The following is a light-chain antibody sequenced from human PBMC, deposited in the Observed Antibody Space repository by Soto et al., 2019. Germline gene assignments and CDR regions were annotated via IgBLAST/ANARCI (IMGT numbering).Light chain of an antibody. CDR3: QQYGSSSVT. CDR2: GAS. J-gene: IGKJ3*01. CDR1: QSVSSSY. V-gene: IGKV3-20*01. Sequence: EIVLTQSPGTRSLSPGERATLSCRASQSVSSSYLAWYQQKPGQAPRLLIYGASSRATGIPDRFSGSGSGTDFTLTISRLEPENFAVYYCQQYGSSSVTFGPGTKVDIK.